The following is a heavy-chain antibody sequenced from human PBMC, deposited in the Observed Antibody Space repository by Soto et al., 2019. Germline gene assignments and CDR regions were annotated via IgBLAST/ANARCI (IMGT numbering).Heavy chain of an antibody. V-gene: IGHV3-30-3*01. CDR2: ISSDGTNE. J-gene: IGHJ4*02. CDR3: ARASGQPLNIRGRYFDS. CDR1: GFTYIDYA. Sequence: PRWSLRRSCAASGFTYIDYAMHLFRHAPGKWLEWMAVISSDGTNEYYADSVKGRFTISRHSSKNTLYLQMDRLTTEDTAVYYCARASGQPLNIRGRYFDSWGQGTLVTVSS. D-gene: IGHD2-2*01.